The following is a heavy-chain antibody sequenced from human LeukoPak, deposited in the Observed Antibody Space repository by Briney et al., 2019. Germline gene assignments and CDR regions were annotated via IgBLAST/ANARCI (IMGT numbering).Heavy chain of an antibody. D-gene: IGHD5-12*01. CDR1: GFTFSSYA. Sequence: GGSLRLSCAASGFTFSSYAMTWVRQAPGKGLEWVSGITSSGASAYYAASVKGRFTVYRDNSENMLYLQINNLSAEDTGTYYCVRDEDLYSPTWYLFEDWGQGTLVIVSS. J-gene: IGHJ4*02. V-gene: IGHV3-23*01. CDR2: ITSSGASA. CDR3: VRDEDLYSPTWYLFED.